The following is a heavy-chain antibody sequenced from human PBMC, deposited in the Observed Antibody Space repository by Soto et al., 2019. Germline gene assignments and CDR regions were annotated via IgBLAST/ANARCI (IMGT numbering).Heavy chain of an antibody. CDR3: ARAAVVTTTLAGFDI. CDR1: GGSISSGDYY. Sequence: SETLSLTCTVSGGSISSGDYYWSWLRQHPGKGLEWLGYIYYSGSTYYNPSLKSRITISVETSKNQFSLKLSSVTAADTAVYYCARAAVVTTTLAGFDIWGRGTMVTVSS. CDR2: IYYSGST. V-gene: IGHV4-31*03. J-gene: IGHJ3*02. D-gene: IGHD2-21*02.